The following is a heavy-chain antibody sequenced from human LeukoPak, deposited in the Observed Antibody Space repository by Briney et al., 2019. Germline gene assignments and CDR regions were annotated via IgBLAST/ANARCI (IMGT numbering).Heavy chain of an antibody. CDR2: ISSSGSTI. CDR3: ARDRRYYGDYYFYGLDV. V-gene: IGHV3-11*04. CDR1: GFTFSDYY. Sequence: GGSLRLSCAASGFTFSDYYMSWIRQAPGKGLEWVSYISSSGSTIYYADSVKGRFTISRDNAKNSLYLQMNSLRDEDTAVYYCARDRRYYGDYYFYGLDVWGQGTTVTVSS. D-gene: IGHD4-17*01. J-gene: IGHJ6*02.